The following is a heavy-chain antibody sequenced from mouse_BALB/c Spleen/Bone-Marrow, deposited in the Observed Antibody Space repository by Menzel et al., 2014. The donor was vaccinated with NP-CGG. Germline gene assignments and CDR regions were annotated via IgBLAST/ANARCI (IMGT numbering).Heavy chain of an antibody. CDR3: ARGGSSRAWFAY. J-gene: IGHJ3*01. CDR2: IWAGGST. D-gene: IGHD1-1*01. V-gene: IGHV2-9*02. Sequence: QVQLKESGPGLVAPSQSLSITCTVSEFSLTSYGVHWVRQPPGKGLEWLGVIWAGGSTNYNSALMSRLSISKDNFKSXVFLKMNSLQTDDTAMYYCARGGSSRAWFAYWGQGTLVTVSA. CDR1: EFSLTSYG.